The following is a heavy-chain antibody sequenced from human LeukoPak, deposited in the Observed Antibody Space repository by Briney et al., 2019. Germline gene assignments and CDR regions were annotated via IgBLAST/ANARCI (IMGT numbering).Heavy chain of an antibody. V-gene: IGHV4-59*01. CDR2: IYYSGST. J-gene: IGHJ6*02. D-gene: IGHD1-7*01. CDR1: GGSFSGYY. Sequence: SETLSLTCAVYGGSFSGYYWSWIRQPPGKGLEWIGYIYYSGSTNYNPSLKSRVTISVDTSKNQFSLKLSSVTAADTAVYYCARAAITGTTGGYYYYGMDVWGQGTTVTVSS. CDR3: ARAAITGTTGGYYYYGMDV.